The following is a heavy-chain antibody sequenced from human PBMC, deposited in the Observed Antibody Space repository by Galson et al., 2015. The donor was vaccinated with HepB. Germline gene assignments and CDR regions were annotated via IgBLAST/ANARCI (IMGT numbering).Heavy chain of an antibody. CDR1: GFTFSSYG. V-gene: IGHV3-30*02. CDR2: ILFNGSYK. CDR3: AKDQVGPSMGLPSFYFDH. Sequence: SLRLSCATSGFTFSSYGMHWVRQAPGKGLEWVAFILFNGSYKYYVDYVKGRFTISRDNFKNTLYLQMNSLRAEDTAVYYCAKDQVGPSMGLPSFYFDHWGQVTLVTVSS. J-gene: IGHJ4*02. D-gene: IGHD1-26*01.